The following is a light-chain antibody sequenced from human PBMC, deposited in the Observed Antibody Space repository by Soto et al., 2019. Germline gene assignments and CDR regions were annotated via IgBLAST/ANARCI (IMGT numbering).Light chain of an antibody. CDR1: QSINNW. CDR3: QHYNRYSPWT. Sequence: DIQMTQSPSTLSASVGDRVTITCRASQSINNWLAWYQQKPGRAPKLLIYDAPSLESGVPSRFSGSGSGTEFTLTISSLQPDDFATYYCQHYNRYSPWTFGQGTKVDIK. J-gene: IGKJ1*01. V-gene: IGKV1-5*01. CDR2: DAP.